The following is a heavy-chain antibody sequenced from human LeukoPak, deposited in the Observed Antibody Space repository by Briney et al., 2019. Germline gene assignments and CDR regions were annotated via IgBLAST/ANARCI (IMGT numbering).Heavy chain of an antibody. J-gene: IGHJ5*02. V-gene: IGHV3-7*01. CDR2: IKQYGNEK. Sequence: GVSLRLSCAASAFTFSSYWMTWVRQAPGKGLEWVANIKQYGNEKYYVDSVKGRFTISRDNAKNSLYLQMNSLRAEDTAVYYCARASAALQNTCFDPWGQGTLFTVSS. CDR3: ARASAALQNTCFDP. CDR1: AFTFSSYW. D-gene: IGHD5-24*01.